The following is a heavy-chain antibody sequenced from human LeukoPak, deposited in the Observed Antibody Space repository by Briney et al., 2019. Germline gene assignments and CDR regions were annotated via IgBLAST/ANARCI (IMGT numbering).Heavy chain of an antibody. CDR3: AREGTTTSFDY. D-gene: IGHD1-26*01. V-gene: IGHV3-23*01. CDR1: GFTFSSYG. J-gene: IGHJ4*02. CDR2: IRNSGSYT. Sequence: PGGSLRLSCAASGFTFSSYGMSWVRQAPGKGLEWVSGIRNSGSYTYYADSVKGRFTISRDNSKNTVYLQMNSLRAEDTAVYYCAREGTTTSFDYWGQGTLVTVSS.